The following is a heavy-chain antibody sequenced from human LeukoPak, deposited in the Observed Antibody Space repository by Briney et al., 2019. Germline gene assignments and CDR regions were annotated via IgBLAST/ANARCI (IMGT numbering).Heavy chain of an antibody. CDR2: IYYSGST. CDR1: GGSISSYY. D-gene: IGHD4-11*01. J-gene: IGHJ6*02. CDR3: ARERRGRLDGMDV. V-gene: IGHV4-59*01. Sequence: SETLSLTCTVSGGSISSYYWSWIRQPPGKGLEWIGYIYYSGSTNYNPSLKSRVTISVDTSKNQFSLKLSSVTAADTAAYYCARERRGRLDGMDVWGQGTTVTVSS.